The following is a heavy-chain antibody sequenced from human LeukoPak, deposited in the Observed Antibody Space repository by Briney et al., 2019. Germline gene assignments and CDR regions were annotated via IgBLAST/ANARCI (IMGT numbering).Heavy chain of an antibody. V-gene: IGHV3-53*01. CDR3: AKDVEKYSGSYLGVFDI. J-gene: IGHJ3*02. CDR1: GFTVSSNY. Sequence: GGSLRLSCAASGFTVSSNYMSWVRQAPGKGLEWVSVIYSGGSTYYADSVKGRFTISRDNSKNTLYLQMNSLRAEDTAVYYCAKDVEKYSGSYLGVFDIWGQETMVTVSS. CDR2: IYSGGST. D-gene: IGHD1-26*01.